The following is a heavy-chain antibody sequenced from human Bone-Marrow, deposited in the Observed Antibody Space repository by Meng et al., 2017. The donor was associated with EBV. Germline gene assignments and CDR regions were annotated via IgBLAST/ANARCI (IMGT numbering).Heavy chain of an antibody. CDR2: INEDGSVI. V-gene: IGHV3-74*01. CDR3: AKDCFGARDY. J-gene: IGHJ4*02. Sequence: AQVNECGGGLVQPWWSLRLSCVGSGISAYWMHWVRQVPGKGLVWVSRINEDGSVINYADSVKGRFTISRDNAKNTVSLQMNSLRAEDTAVYYCAKDCFGARDYWGQGTLVTVSS. CDR1: GISAYW. D-gene: IGHD1-26*01.